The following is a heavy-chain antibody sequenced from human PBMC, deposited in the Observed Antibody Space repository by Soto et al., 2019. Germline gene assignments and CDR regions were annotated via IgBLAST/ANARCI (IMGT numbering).Heavy chain of an antibody. J-gene: IGHJ4*02. CDR3: ARAHVLMAYPSFDY. CDR1: GYTFTTYI. CDR2: IAAYNGHT. V-gene: IGHV1-18*01. Sequence: QVQLVQSGTEVKKPGASVKVSCKTSGYTFTTYIITWVRQAPGPGLEWVGWIAAYNGHTNYAQKFQDRVTMTMDTSPSTAYMELMSLRSDDTAVYYCARAHVLMAYPSFDYWGQGTLVTVSS. D-gene: IGHD2-8*01.